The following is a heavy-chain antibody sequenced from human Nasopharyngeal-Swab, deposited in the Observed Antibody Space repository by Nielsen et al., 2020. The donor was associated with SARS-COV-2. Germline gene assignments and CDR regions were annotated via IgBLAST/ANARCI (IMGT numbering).Heavy chain of an antibody. CDR1: GSTFSSYW. D-gene: IGHD5-18*01. Sequence: GGSLRLSCAASGSTFSSYWMSWVRQAPGKGLEWVSGISWNSGTTGYADSVKGRFTISRDNAKSSLYLQMNSLRAEDTALYYCAKDFNVDTAMVTYYYGMDVWGQGTTVTVSS. J-gene: IGHJ6*02. V-gene: IGHV3-9*01. CDR2: ISWNSGTT. CDR3: AKDFNVDTAMVTYYYGMDV.